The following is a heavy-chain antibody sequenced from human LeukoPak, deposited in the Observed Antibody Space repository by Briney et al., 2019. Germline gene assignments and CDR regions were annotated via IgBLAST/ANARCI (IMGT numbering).Heavy chain of an antibody. CDR2: INSDGSST. J-gene: IGHJ4*02. D-gene: IGHD2-15*01. CDR3: ASLGYCSGGSCDY. V-gene: IGHV3-74*01. CDR1: GFTFSSYW. Sequence: PGGSLRLSCAASGFTFSSYWMHWVRQAPGKGLVWVSRINSDGSSTSYADSVKGRFTISRDNAKNTLYLQMNSLRAEDTAVYYCASLGYCSGGSCDYWGQGTLVTVSS.